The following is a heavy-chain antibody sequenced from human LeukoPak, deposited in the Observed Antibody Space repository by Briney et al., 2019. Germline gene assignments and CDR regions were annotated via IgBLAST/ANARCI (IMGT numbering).Heavy chain of an antibody. V-gene: IGHV4-34*01. CDR2: INHSGST. Sequence: SETLSLTCAVYGGSFSGYYWSWIRQTPGKGLEWIGEINHSGSTNYNPSLKSRVTISVDTSKNQFSLKLSSVTAADTAVYYCARGRGYSSSFPFDYWGQGTLVTVSS. CDR3: ARGRGYSSSFPFDY. CDR1: GGSFSGYY. D-gene: IGHD6-6*01. J-gene: IGHJ4*02.